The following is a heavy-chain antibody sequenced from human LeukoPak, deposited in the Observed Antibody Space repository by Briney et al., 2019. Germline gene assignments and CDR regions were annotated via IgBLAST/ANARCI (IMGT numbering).Heavy chain of an antibody. Sequence: SQTLSLTCVISGDSVASNSTACNWIRQTPSRGLEWLGRTYYRSKWYNDYALSMKSRITINPDTSKNQFSLQLNSVTPEDTAVYYCARGGQGDGYSADEAFDFWGQGTMVTVS. CDR1: GDSVASNSTA. D-gene: IGHD5-24*01. J-gene: IGHJ3*01. CDR3: ARGGQGDGYSADEAFDF. CDR2: TYYRSKWYN. V-gene: IGHV6-1*01.